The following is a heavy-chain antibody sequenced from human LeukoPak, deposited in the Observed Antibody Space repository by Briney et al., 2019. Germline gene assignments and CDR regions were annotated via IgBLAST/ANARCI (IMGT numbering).Heavy chain of an antibody. V-gene: IGHV4-59*08. CDR1: GGSLSSYY. J-gene: IGHJ5*02. D-gene: IGHD4-17*01. CDR3: ARLGAYGDLNWFDP. CDR2: IYYSGST. Sequence: PSETLSLTCTVSGGSLSSYYWSWIRQPPGKGLGWSGYIYYSGSTKNNPSLKSRVTISVDTPKNQFSLKLTSVTAADTAVYYCARLGAYGDLNWFDPWGQGTLVTVSS.